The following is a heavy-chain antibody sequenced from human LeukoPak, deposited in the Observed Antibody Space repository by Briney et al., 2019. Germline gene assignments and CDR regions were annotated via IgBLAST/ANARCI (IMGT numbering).Heavy chain of an antibody. CDR2: ISAYNGNT. CDR3: ARPYYYDSSGHQRGVHDAFDI. Sequence: ASVKVSCKASGYTFTSYGISWVRQAPGQGLEWMGWISAYNGNTNYAQKLQGRVTMTTDTSRSTAYMELRSLRSDDTAVYYCARPYYYDSSGHQRGVHDAFDIWGQGTMVTVSS. CDR1: GYTFTSYG. D-gene: IGHD3-22*01. V-gene: IGHV1-18*01. J-gene: IGHJ3*02.